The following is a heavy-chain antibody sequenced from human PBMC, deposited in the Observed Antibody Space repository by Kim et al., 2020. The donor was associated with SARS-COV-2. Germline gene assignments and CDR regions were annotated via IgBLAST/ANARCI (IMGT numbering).Heavy chain of an antibody. V-gene: IGHV4-39*01. CDR2: IYYSGST. D-gene: IGHD2-15*01. J-gene: IGHJ5*02. CDR3: ARHQGRYCSGGSCYETPYNWFDP. Sequence: SETLSLTCTVSGGSISSSSYYWGWIRQPPGKGLEWIGSIYYSGSTYYNPSLKSRVTISVDTSKNQFSLKLSSVTAADTAVYYCARHQGRYCSGGSCYETPYNWFDPWGQGTLVTVSS. CDR1: GGSISSSSYY.